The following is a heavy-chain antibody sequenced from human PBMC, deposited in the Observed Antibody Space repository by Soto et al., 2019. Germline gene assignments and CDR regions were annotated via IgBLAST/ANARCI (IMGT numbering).Heavy chain of an antibody. Sequence: QVQLVQSGAEVKKPGSSVKVSCKASGGTFSSYAISGVRQAPGQGLEWMGGIIPIFGTATYAQKFQGRDTITADESTSTAYIELSSMRSQDPAVYCWVSVTYCGSGALSYCCLYVLGQGYTVHVSS. D-gene: IGHD3-10*01. CDR2: IIPIFGTA. CDR3: VSVTYCGSGALSYCCLYV. CDR1: GGTFSSYA. V-gene: IGHV1-69*01. J-gene: IGHJ6*02.